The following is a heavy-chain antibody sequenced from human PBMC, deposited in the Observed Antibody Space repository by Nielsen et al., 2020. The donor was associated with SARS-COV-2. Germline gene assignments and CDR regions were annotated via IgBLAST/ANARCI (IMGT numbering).Heavy chain of an antibody. J-gene: IGHJ4*02. Sequence: GGSLRLSCAASGFTFSSFEMSWVRQAPGKGLEWVSYISSSGNTIYYADSVKGRFTISRDNAKNSLYLQMNSLRAEDTAVYYCARGLRWSQGYYFDYWGQGTLVTVSS. CDR3: ARGLRWSQGYYFDY. CDR2: ISSSGNTI. V-gene: IGHV3-48*03. CDR1: GFTFSSFE. D-gene: IGHD4-23*01.